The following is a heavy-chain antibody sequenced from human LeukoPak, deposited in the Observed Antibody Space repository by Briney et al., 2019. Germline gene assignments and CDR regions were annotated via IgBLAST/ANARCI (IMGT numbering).Heavy chain of an antibody. CDR2: IKQDGSEK. Sequence: GGSLRLSCAASGFTFSSYWMSWVRQAPGKGLECVANIKQDGSEKYYVDSVKGRFTIFRDNAKNSLYLQMNSLRAEDTAVYYCARLRFLEWLRYYMDVWGKGTTVTVSS. CDR3: ARLRFLEWLRYYMDV. J-gene: IGHJ6*03. V-gene: IGHV3-7*01. D-gene: IGHD3-3*01. CDR1: GFTFSSYW.